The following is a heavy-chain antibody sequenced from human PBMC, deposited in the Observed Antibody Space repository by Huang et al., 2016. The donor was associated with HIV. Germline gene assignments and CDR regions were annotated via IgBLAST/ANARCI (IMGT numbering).Heavy chain of an antibody. D-gene: IGHD3-22*01. Sequence: VQLIEYGGGVVQPGKSLRLSCATSGFILSNYGMHWVGQAPGKGLKWVAFIRNDGMKKNYADSVRGRFTVGRDNGNNTLFLQMRSLGVDDTAVYYCARGDYYDSSGYHPGYFDYWGQGILVTVSS. CDR3: ARGDYYDSSGYHPGYFDY. J-gene: IGHJ4*02. V-gene: IGHV3-33*04. CDR2: IRNDGMKK. CDR1: GFILSNYG.